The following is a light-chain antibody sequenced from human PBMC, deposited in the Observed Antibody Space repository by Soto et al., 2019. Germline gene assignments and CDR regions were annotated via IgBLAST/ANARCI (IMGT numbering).Light chain of an antibody. Sequence: QSVLTQPPSVSGAPGQRVTISCTGSSSNIGAGYDVHWYQQLPGTAPKLLIYGNSNRPSGVPDRFSGSKSGTSASLAITGLQAEDEADYYCQSYDSSLSGFDVFGTETKLTVL. CDR1: SSNIGAGYD. CDR3: QSYDSSLSGFDV. CDR2: GNS. J-gene: IGLJ1*01. V-gene: IGLV1-40*01.